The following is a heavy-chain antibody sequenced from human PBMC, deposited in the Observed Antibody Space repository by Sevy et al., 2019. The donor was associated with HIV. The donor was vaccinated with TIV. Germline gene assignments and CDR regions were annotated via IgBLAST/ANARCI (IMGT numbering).Heavy chain of an antibody. CDR2: ISYDGSNK. CDR3: AREPAPYCSGGSCYEGGNGMDV. CDR1: GFTFSSYA. D-gene: IGHD2-15*01. V-gene: IGHV3-30-3*01. J-gene: IGHJ6*02. Sequence: GGSLRLSCAASGFTFSSYAMHWVRQAPGKGLEWVAVISYDGSNKYYADSVKGRFTISRDNSKNTLYLQMNSLRAEDMAVYYCAREPAPYCSGGSCYEGGNGMDVWGQGTTVTVSS.